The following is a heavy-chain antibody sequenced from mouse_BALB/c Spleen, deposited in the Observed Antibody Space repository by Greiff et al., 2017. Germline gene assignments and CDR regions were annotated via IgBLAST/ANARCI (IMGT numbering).Heavy chain of an antibody. CDR3: ARAYEDAMDY. D-gene: IGHD2-3*01. Sequence: VNVVESGPGLVAPSQSLSITCTVSGFSLTSYGVHWVRQPPGKGLEWLGVIWAGGSTNYNSALMSRLSISKDNSKSQVFLKMNSLQTDDTAMYYCARAYEDAMDYWGQGTSVTVSS. J-gene: IGHJ4*01. CDR2: IWAGGST. CDR1: GFSLTSYG. V-gene: IGHV2-9*02.